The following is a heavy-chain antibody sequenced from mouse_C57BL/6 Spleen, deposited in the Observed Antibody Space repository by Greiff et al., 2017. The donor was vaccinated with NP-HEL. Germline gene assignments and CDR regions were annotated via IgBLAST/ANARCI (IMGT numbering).Heavy chain of an antibody. CDR1: GYTFTDYY. CDR2: INPNNGGT. V-gene: IGHV1-26*01. D-gene: IGHD1-1*01. CDR3: ARYYYGTAMDY. Sequence: SGPELVKPGASVKISCKASGYTFTDYYMNWVKQSHGKSLEWIGDINPNNGGTSYNQKFKGKATLTVDKSSSTAYMELRSLTSEDSAVYYCARYYYGTAMDYWGQGTSVTVSS. J-gene: IGHJ4*01.